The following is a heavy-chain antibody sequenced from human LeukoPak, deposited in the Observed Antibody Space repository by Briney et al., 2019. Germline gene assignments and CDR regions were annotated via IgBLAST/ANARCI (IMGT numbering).Heavy chain of an antibody. D-gene: IGHD3-3*01. CDR1: GFTFSSYA. Sequence: GGSLRLSCAASGFTFSSYAMSWVRQAPGKGLEWVSSISSSSSYIYYADSVKGRFTISRDDAKNSLYLQMNSLRAEDTAVYYCARDRYDFWSGYHDYWGQGTLVTVSS. CDR3: ARDRYDFWSGYHDY. V-gene: IGHV3-21*01. CDR2: ISSSSSYI. J-gene: IGHJ4*02.